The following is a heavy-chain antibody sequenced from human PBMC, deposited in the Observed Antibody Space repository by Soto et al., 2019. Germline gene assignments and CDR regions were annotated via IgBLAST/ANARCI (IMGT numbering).Heavy chain of an antibody. Sequence: SETLSLTCAVSGFSISSGYFWGWIRQPPGKGPEGLGSIYHSGTTYYNPSDKGRVTISVDTSKNQFSLKMSSVTAADTAVYYCARDSSGYYWFDPWGQGTLVTVSS. CDR3: ARDSSGYYWFDP. CDR2: IYHSGTT. J-gene: IGHJ5*02. V-gene: IGHV4-38-2*02. D-gene: IGHD3-22*01. CDR1: GFSISSGYF.